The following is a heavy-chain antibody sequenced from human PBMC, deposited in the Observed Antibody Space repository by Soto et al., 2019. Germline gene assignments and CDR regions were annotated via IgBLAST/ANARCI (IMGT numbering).Heavy chain of an antibody. J-gene: IGHJ3*02. Sequence: PGGSLRLSCAASGFTFSDYYMSWIRQAPGKGLEWISYISSSSSYTNYADSVKGRFTISTDNAKNSLYLQMNSLRAEDTAVYYCASRTVTTYFDAFDIWGQGTMVTVS. D-gene: IGHD4-17*01. CDR2: ISSSSSYT. V-gene: IGHV3-11*06. CDR3: ASRTVTTYFDAFDI. CDR1: GFTFSDYY.